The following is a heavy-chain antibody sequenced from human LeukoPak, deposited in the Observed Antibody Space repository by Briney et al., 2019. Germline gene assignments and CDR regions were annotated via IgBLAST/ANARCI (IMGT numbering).Heavy chain of an antibody. CDR1: GGSISSSSYY. V-gene: IGHV4-39*01. D-gene: IGHD4-17*01. CDR3: ARRVSDTTVFDY. CDR2: MYYSGST. J-gene: IGHJ4*02. Sequence: SETLSLTCTVSGGSISSSSYYWGWIRQPPGKGLECIGSMYYSGSTYYNPSLKSRVTISVDTSKNQFSLKLSSVTAADTAVYYCARRVSDTTVFDYWGQGTLVTVSS.